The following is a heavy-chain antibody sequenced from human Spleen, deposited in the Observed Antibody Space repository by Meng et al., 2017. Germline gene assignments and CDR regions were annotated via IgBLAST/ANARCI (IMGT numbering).Heavy chain of an antibody. CDR3: ARDFYYYDSSGLFGSGMDV. J-gene: IGHJ6*02. D-gene: IGHD3-22*01. Sequence: GESLKISCAASGFTFSSYEMNWVRQAPGKGLEWVSYISSSGSSIYYADSVKGRFIISRDNAKNSLYLQMKSLRAEDTAVYYCARDFYYYDSSGLFGSGMDVWGQGTTVTVSS. V-gene: IGHV3-48*03. CDR2: ISSSGSSI. CDR1: GFTFSSYE.